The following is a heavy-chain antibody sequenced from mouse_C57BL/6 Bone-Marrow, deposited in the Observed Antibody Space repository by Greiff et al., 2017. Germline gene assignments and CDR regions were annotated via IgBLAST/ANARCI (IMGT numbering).Heavy chain of an antibody. J-gene: IGHJ1*03. D-gene: IGHD1-1*01. CDR3: ARVADGYWYFDV. CDR2: ISDGGSYT. CDR1: GFTFSGYA. Sequence: EVKLMESGGGLVKPGGSLKLSCAASGFTFSGYAMSWVRQTPEKRLEWVATISDGGSYTYYPDNVKGRFTISRDNATNNLYLQMSHLKSEDTAMYYCARVADGYWYFDVWGTGTTVTVSS. V-gene: IGHV5-4*03.